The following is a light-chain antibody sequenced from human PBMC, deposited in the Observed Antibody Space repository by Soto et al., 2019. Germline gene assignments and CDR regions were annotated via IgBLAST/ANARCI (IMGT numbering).Light chain of an antibody. J-gene: IGKJ1*01. CDR1: QSVSSN. V-gene: IGKV3-15*01. Sequence: EIVMTQSPATLSVSPGERATLSCRASQSVSSNLAWYQQKPGQAPRLLIYLASTRATGIPARFSGSGSGTEFTLTINSLQSEDFAVYYCQQYNNWWTFGQGTKVEIK. CDR3: QQYNNWWT. CDR2: LAS.